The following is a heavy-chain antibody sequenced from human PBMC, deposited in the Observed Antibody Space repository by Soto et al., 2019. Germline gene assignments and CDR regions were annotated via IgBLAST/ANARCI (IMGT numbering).Heavy chain of an antibody. Sequence: LRLSFAAPGFSFSHYAMHWVRQPPGKGLEWVALISYDGENQYFTDSVRGRFTISRDNSKTAVYLEMNDLRLDDTATYYCVSPHSESSNAFDLWGQGTLVTVSS. J-gene: IGHJ5*02. CDR2: ISYDGENQ. V-gene: IGHV3-30*04. D-gene: IGHD3-10*01. CDR3: VSPHSESSNAFDL. CDR1: GFSFSHYA.